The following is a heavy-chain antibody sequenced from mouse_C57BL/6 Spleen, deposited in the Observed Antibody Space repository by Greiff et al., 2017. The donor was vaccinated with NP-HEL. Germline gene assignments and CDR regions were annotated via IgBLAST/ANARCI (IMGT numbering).Heavy chain of an antibody. J-gene: IGHJ1*03. Sequence: QVQLQQPGAELVMPGASVKLSCKASGYTFTSYWMHWVKQRPGQGLEWIGEIDPSDSYTNYNQQFKGKATLTVDKSSSTAYMQLSSLTSEDSAVYYCARGGLRRYFDVWGTGTTVTVSS. CDR1: GYTFTSYW. CDR2: IDPSDSYT. CDR3: ARGGLRRYFDV. V-gene: IGHV1-69*01. D-gene: IGHD2-4*01.